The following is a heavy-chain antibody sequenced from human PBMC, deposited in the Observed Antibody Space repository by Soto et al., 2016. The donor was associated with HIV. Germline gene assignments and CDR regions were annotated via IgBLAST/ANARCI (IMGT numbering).Heavy chain of an antibody. V-gene: IGHV4-38-2*02. CDR2: IYHSGST. CDR1: GYSISSDYY. CDR3: ARDFAVARYRAPFEI. J-gene: IGHJ3*02. D-gene: IGHD5-12*01. Sequence: QVQLQESGPGLVKPSETLSLTCDVSGYSISSDYYWGWIRQPPGKGLEWIGNIYHSGSTYYNPSLKSRVTISVDTSNNHFSLRLSSVTAADTAVYYCARDFAVARYRAPFEIWGQGTLVTGLF.